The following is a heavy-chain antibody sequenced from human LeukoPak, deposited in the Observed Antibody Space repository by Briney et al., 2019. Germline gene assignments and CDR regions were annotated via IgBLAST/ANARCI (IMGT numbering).Heavy chain of an antibody. CDR3: ARDLRVGSGWYGSRYYFDY. CDR1: GYTFTTYA. J-gene: IGHJ4*02. V-gene: IGHV7-4-1*02. D-gene: IGHD6-19*01. CDR2: INTNTGNP. Sequence: ASVKVSCKASGYTFTTYAMNWVRQAPGQGLEWMGWINTNTGNPTYAQGFTGRFVFSLDTSVSTTYLQISSLKAEDTAVYYCARDLRVGSGWYGSRYYFDYWGQGTLVTVSS.